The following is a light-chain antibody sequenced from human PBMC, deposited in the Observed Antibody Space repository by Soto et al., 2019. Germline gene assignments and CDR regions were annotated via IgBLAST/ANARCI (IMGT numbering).Light chain of an antibody. CDR1: QGISSW. CDR2: DAS. J-gene: IGKJ4*01. CDR3: QQYDNLPLT. Sequence: DIQMTQSPSSVSASVGDRVTITWRASQGISSWLAWYQQKPGKAPKLLIYDASNLETGVPSRFSGSGSGTDFTFTISSLQPEDIATYYCQQYDNLPLTFGGGSKVAIK. V-gene: IGKV1-33*01.